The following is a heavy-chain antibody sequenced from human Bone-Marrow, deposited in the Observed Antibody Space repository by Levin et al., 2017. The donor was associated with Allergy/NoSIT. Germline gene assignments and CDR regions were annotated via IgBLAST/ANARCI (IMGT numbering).Heavy chain of an antibody. Sequence: PSETLSLTCTVSGESVSSSGFYWTWIRQYPGKGLEWIGHIYYPGNTSYNPSLKSRVSISEDRSENQFSLKLDSVTAADTAVYYCARESVYYGSGSWIDCWGQGTLVTVSS. CDR3: ARESVYYGSGSWIDC. D-gene: IGHD3-10*01. CDR2: IYYPGNT. CDR1: GESVSSSGFY. V-gene: IGHV4-31*02. J-gene: IGHJ4*02.